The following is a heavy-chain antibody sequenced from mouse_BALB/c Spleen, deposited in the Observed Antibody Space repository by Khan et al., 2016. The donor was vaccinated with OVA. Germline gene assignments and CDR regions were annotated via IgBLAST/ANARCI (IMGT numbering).Heavy chain of an antibody. V-gene: IGHV1-4*01. D-gene: IGHD2-14*01. Sequence: QVQLKQSGAELARPGASVKMSCKASGYTFISYTIHWIKKRPGQGLEWIGYFNPSNGYTNYNQKFKDKATLTTDKSSTTAYLQLSSLTSDDSAVYNCVRDGAYHRNDGWYAYWGQGTLVTVSA. CDR2: FNPSNGYT. CDR1: GYTFISYT. CDR3: VRDGAYHRNDGWYAY. J-gene: IGHJ3*01.